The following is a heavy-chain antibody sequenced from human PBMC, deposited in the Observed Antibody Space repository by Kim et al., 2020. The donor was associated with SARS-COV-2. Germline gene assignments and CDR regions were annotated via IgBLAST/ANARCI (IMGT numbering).Heavy chain of an antibody. J-gene: IGHJ4*02. V-gene: IGHV1-46*01. D-gene: IGHD3-16*01. CDR2: PRGGRT. Sequence: PRGGRTNYAQKFHGRLGMTRDTSTSTVYMELSSLRSEDTAVYYCARDLVHWGQGTLVTVSS. CDR3: ARDLVH.